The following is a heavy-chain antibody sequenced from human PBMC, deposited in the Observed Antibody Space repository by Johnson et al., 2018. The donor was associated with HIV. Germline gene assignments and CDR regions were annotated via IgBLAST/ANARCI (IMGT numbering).Heavy chain of an antibody. V-gene: IGHV3-30*18. CDR2: ISYDGSNK. D-gene: IGHD1-26*01. Sequence: VQLVESGGGVVQPGRSLRLSCAASGFTFSSYGMHWVRQAPGKGLEWVAVISYDGSNKYYADSVKGRFTISRDNSKNTLYLQMNSLRAEDTAVYYCAKGAPYSVSLETAFDIWGQVTMVTVSS. J-gene: IGHJ3*02. CDR1: GFTFSSYG. CDR3: AKGAPYSVSLETAFDI.